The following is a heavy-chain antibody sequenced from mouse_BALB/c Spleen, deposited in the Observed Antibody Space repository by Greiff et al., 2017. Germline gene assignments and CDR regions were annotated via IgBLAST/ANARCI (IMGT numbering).Heavy chain of an antibody. CDR3: ASLPVYGLHFDV. V-gene: IGHV5-17*02. CDR1: GFTFSSFG. CDR2: ISSGSSTI. J-gene: IGHJ1*01. D-gene: IGHD1-2*01. Sequence: EVQVVESGGGLVQPGGSRKLSCAASGFTFSSFGMHWVRQAPEKGLEWVAYISSGSSTIYYADTVKGRFTISRDNPKNTLFLQMTSLRSEDTAMYYCASLPVYGLHFDVWGAGTTVTVSS.